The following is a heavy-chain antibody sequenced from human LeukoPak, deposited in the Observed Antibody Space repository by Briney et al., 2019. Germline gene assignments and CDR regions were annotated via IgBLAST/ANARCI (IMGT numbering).Heavy chain of an antibody. CDR3: ARSGSGYFDY. CDR1: GITLSVYW. CDR2: IKQDGSEE. V-gene: IGHV3-7*01. J-gene: IGHJ4*02. Sequence: GGSLRLSCAASGITLSVYWMSWVGQAPGKGLEWVANIKQDGSEEYYRDSVQGRFTISRDNAKNSLYLQMNSLRAEDTAVYYCARSGSGYFDYWGQGSLVTVSS.